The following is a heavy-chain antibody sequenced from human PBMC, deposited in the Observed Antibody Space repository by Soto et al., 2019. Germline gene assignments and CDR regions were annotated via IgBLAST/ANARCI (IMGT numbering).Heavy chain of an antibody. D-gene: IGHD3-16*01. CDR1: GFTFSDYY. CDR3: ARGPTGEGNWFDP. V-gene: IGHV3-11*06. J-gene: IGHJ5*02. CDR2: ISSSSSYT. Sequence: GGSLRLSCAASGFTFSDYYMSWIRQAPGKGLEWVSYISSSSSYTNYADSVKGRFTISRDNAKNSLYLQMNSLRAEDTAVYYCARGPTGEGNWFDPWGQGTLVTVSS.